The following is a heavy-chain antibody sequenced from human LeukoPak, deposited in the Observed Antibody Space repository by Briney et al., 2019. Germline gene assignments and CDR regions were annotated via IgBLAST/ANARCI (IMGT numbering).Heavy chain of an antibody. D-gene: IGHD2-21*02. J-gene: IGHJ4*02. Sequence: PGGSLRLSCAASGFSVISNYMSWVRQVPGKRLERVSTIYSDGSTYYADSVKGRFTISRDNSKNTLYLQMSSLRVEDTAVYYCARGYSSRAGTTDCCPLDYWGQGILVTVSS. V-gene: IGHV3-66*01. CDR1: GFSVISNY. CDR2: IYSDGST. CDR3: ARGYSSRAGTTDCCPLDY.